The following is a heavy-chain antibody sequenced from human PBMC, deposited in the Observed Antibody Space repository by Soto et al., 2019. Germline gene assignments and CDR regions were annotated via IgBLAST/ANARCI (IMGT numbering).Heavy chain of an antibody. V-gene: IGHV3-33*01. D-gene: IGHD2-8*01. J-gene: IGHJ4*02. CDR1: GFTFSSYG. Sequence: QVQLVESGGGVVQPGRSLRLSCAASGFTFSSYGMHWVRQAPGKGLEWVAVIWSDGTHEYYADSVRGRFTISRDNSKNTLYLQMNRLRAEDTAVYYCARRGYCTTTICSQSLDYWGQGTLVTVSS. CDR3: ARRGYCTTTICSQSLDY. CDR2: IWSDGTHE.